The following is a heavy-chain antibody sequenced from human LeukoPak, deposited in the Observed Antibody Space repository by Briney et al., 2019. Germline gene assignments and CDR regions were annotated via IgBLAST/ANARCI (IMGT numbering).Heavy chain of an antibody. Sequence: GGSLRLSCAASGFTFSSYAMSWVRQAPGKGLEWVSAISGSGGSTYYADSVKGRFTISRDNSKNTLYLQMNSLRAEDTAVYYCAKNPHYYDSSGYYYLSWFDPWGQGTLVTVSS. V-gene: IGHV3-23*01. CDR1: GFTFSSYA. CDR3: AKNPHYYDSSGYYYLSWFDP. CDR2: ISGSGGST. J-gene: IGHJ5*02. D-gene: IGHD3-22*01.